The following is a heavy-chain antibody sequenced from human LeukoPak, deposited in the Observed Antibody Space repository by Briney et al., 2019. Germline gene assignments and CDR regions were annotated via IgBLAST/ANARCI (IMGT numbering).Heavy chain of an antibody. D-gene: IGHD3-22*01. V-gene: IGHV3-30-3*01. CDR1: GFTFSSYA. CDR2: ISYDGSDK. Sequence: GGSLRLSCAASGFTFSSYAMHWVRQAPGKGLEWVAVISYDGSDKYYADSVKGRFTISRDNSKNTLYLQMSSLRAEDTAVYSCARGGNYYDTGGYYYEYFDYWGQGTLVTVSS. J-gene: IGHJ4*02. CDR3: ARGGNYYDTGGYYYEYFDY.